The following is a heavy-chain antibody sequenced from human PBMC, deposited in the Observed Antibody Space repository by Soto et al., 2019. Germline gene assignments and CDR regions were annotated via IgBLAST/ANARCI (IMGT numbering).Heavy chain of an antibody. J-gene: IGHJ6*02. D-gene: IGHD3-10*01. CDR2: ISWDGGST. V-gene: IGHV3-43D*04. Sequence: GSLRLSCAASGFTFDDYAMHWVRQAPGKGLEWVSLISWDGGSTYYADSVKGRFAISRDNANNVMYLQMDTLRAEDTAVYYCVRAGHVFDVHYYGMDLWGQGTTVTVSS. CDR3: VRAGHVFDVHYYGMDL. CDR1: GFTFDDYA.